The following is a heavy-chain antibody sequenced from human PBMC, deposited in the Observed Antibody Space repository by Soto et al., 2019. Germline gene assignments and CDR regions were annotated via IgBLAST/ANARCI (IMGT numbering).Heavy chain of an antibody. D-gene: IGHD2-8*02. J-gene: IGHJ4*02. V-gene: IGHV3-64*01. CDR1: GFTFSTYP. Sequence: PGGSLRLSCAASGFTFSTYPMHWVRQGPGTGLEYVAGISGNGGSTHYANSVKGGFTISRDNSKSTLYLQMGSLRAEDMAVYYCARDYCPGGVCYTIFDYWGQGTLVTVSS. CDR2: ISGNGGST. CDR3: ARDYCPGGVCYTIFDY.